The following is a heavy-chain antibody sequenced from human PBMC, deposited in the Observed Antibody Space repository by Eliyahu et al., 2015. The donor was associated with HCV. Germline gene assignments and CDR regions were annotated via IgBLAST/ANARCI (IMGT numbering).Heavy chain of an antibody. V-gene: IGHV1-8*01. D-gene: IGHD1-1*01. J-gene: IGHJ5*02. CDR1: GYTFTSYD. CDR3: ARDQKLRIRLHSNEYNWFDP. CDR2: MNPNSGNT. Sequence: QVQLVQSGAEVKKPGASVKVSCKASGYTFTSYDINWVRQATGQGLEWMGWMNPNSGNTGYAQKFQGRVTMTRNTSISTAYMELSSLRSEDTAVYYCARDQKLRIRLHSNEYNWFDPWGQGTLVTVSS.